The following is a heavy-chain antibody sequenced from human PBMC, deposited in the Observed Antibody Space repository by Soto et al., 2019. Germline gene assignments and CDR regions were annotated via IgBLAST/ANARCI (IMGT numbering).Heavy chain of an antibody. D-gene: IGHD3-22*01. CDR2: FDPEDGET. J-gene: IGHJ4*02. CDR1: GYTFTSYP. CDR3: ATGDYYDSRAPPDY. V-gene: IGHV1-24*01. Sequence: ASVKVSCKASGYTFTSYPMHWVRQAPGQRLEWMGGFDPEDGETIYAQKFQGRVTMTEDTSTDTAYMELSSLRSEDTAVYYCATGDYYDSRAPPDYSAQGTLVTVSS.